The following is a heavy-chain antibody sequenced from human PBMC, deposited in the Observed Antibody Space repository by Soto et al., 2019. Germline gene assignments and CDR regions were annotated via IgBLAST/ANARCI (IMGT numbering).Heavy chain of an antibody. CDR2: ISGSGGST. CDR3: AKTAWRYCSSTSCYGFDY. J-gene: IGHJ4*02. CDR1: GFTFSSYA. V-gene: IGHV3-23*01. D-gene: IGHD2-2*01. Sequence: GGSLRLSCAASGFTFSSYAMSWVRQAPGKGLEWVSAISGSGGSTYYADSVKGRFTISRDNSKNTLYLQMNSLRAEDTAVYYCAKTAWRYCSSTSCYGFDYWGQGTLVTVSS.